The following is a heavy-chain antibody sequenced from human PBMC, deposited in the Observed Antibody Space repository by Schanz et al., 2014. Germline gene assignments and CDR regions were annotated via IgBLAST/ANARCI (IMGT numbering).Heavy chain of an antibody. CDR1: GYSFAAFF. D-gene: IGHD1-7*01. J-gene: IGHJ5*02. Sequence: QVHLVQSGSEVKKPGASVKVSCKASGYSFAAFFIHWVRQTPGQGLEWMGCINPYSGATYYAPKCQRRLTLTSDASLTTLYMEVHSRTSDDTAVFFWARDQTGTTNWFDPWGQGTLVTVSS. CDR2: INPYSGAT. V-gene: IGHV1-2*02. CDR3: ARDQTGTTNWFDP.